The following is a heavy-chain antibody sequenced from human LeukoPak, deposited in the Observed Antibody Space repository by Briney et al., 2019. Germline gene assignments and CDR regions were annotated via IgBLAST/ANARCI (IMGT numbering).Heavy chain of an antibody. Sequence: GGSLRLSCAASGFTFSRYSMNWVRQAPGKGLDWVSSISSSGNKYYADSVKGRFTISRDNSKNMLYLQMNSLRAEDTAVYYCVKGRISEDGLDFWGQGTLVTVSS. D-gene: IGHD6-13*01. CDR2: ISSSGNK. CDR1: GFTFSRYS. J-gene: IGHJ4*02. V-gene: IGHV3-23*01. CDR3: VKGRISEDGLDF.